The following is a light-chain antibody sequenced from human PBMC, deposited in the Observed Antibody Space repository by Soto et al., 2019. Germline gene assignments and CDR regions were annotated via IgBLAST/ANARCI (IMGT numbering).Light chain of an antibody. Sequence: EIVLTQAPATLSLSPGERATLSCRASQSVSSYLAWYQQKLGQAPRLLIYDASNRATGIPARFSGCGSGTDVTLTLSRLEPEAFAVYFCQQRSNWPQLTFGGGTKVEIK. V-gene: IGKV3-11*01. CDR1: QSVSSY. J-gene: IGKJ4*01. CDR3: QQRSNWPQLT. CDR2: DAS.